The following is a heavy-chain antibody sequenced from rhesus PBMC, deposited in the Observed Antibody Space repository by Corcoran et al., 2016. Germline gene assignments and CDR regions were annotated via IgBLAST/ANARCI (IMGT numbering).Heavy chain of an antibody. D-gene: IGHD6-31*01. J-gene: IGHJ4*01. CDR2: SDWDDDK. V-gene: IGHV2S2*01. CDR1: GFSLSTSGMR. Sequence: QVTLKESGPALVKPTQTLTLTCTFSGFSLSTSGMRVSWIRQPPGKALEWLARSDWDDDKYYNTSLKSRLTIPTDTSKNQVVLTMTNMDPVDTATYYCARSGQRLIFDYWGQGVLVTVSS. CDR3: ARSGQRLIFDY.